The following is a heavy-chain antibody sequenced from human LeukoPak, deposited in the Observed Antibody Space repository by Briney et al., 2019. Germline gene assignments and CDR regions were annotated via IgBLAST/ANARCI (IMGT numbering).Heavy chain of an antibody. CDR1: GFTFSSYG. J-gene: IGHJ3*02. Sequence: PGGSLRLSCAASGFTFSSYGMHWVRQAPGKGLEWVAFIRYDGSNKYYVDSVKGRFTISRDNSKNTLYLQINSLRAEDTAVYYCAVNGYCSGGSCYSPGDDAFDIWGQGTMVTVSS. CDR2: IRYDGSNK. D-gene: IGHD2-15*01. CDR3: AVNGYCSGGSCYSPGDDAFDI. V-gene: IGHV3-30*02.